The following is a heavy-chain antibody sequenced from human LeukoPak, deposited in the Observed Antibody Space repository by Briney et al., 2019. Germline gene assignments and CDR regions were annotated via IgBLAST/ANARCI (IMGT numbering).Heavy chain of an antibody. V-gene: IGHV3-23*01. CDR1: GFTFSSYS. J-gene: IGHJ3*02. CDR2: ISGSGGST. Sequence: GGSLRLSCAASGFTFSSYSMNWFRQAPGKGLEWVSAISGSGGSTYYADSVKGRFTISRDNSKNTLYLQMNSLRAEDTAVYYCAKPRADIVVVPARVAFDIWGQGTMVTVSS. CDR3: AKPRADIVVVPARVAFDI. D-gene: IGHD2-2*01.